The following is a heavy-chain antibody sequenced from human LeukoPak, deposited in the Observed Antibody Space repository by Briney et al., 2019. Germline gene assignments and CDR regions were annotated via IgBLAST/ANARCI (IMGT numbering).Heavy chain of an antibody. CDR3: ARLVGCGSTNCYSPDNWFDP. J-gene: IGHJ5*02. D-gene: IGHD2-2*01. Sequence: ASVKVSCKASGYPVNSYDINWVRQATGHGLEWMGWINPNSGSTDSAQKFQGRVTMTANTSISTAYMELNNLRSEDTAVYYCARLVGCGSTNCYSPDNWFDPWGQGTLVTVSS. CDR2: INPNSGST. CDR1: GYPVNSYD. V-gene: IGHV1-8*01.